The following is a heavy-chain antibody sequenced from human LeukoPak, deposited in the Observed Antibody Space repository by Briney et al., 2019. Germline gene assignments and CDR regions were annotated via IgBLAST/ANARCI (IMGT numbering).Heavy chain of an antibody. CDR3: ASDMSAAAGIRSDY. CDR2: INHSGST. D-gene: IGHD6-13*01. CDR1: GGSFSGYY. Sequence: PSETLSLTCAVYGGSFSGYYWSWIRQPPGKGLEWIGEINHSGSTNYNPSLKSRVTISVDTSKNQFSLKLSSVTAADTAVYYCASDMSAAAGIRSDYWGQGTLVTVSS. V-gene: IGHV4-34*01. J-gene: IGHJ4*02.